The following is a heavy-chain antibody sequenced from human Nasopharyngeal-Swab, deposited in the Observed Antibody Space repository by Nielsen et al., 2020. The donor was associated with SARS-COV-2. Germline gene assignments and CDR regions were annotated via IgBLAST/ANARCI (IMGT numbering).Heavy chain of an antibody. J-gene: IGHJ4*02. D-gene: IGHD6-19*01. CDR1: GGTFSSYA. CDR2: IIPILGIA. CDR3: ARGSGLHATGQGVDDY. Sequence: SVKVSCKASGGTFSSYAISWVRQAPGQGLEWMGRIIPILGIANYAQKFQGRVTITAGKSTSTAYMELSSLRSEDTAVYYCARGSGLHATGQGVDDYWGQGTLVTVSS. V-gene: IGHV1-69*04.